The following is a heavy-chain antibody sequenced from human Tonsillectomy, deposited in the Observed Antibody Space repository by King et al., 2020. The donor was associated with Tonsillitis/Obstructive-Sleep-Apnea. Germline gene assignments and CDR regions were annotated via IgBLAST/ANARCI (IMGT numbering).Heavy chain of an antibody. D-gene: IGHD1-26*01. J-gene: IGHJ4*02. CDR2: ISSGGSTM. Sequence: VQLVESGGGLVQPGGSLRLSCAASGFTFTNDEMNWVRQAPGKGLEWVSYISSGGSTMYCADSVKGRFTISRDNGKNSLYLQMNSLRAEDTAVYYCARGAVVGATPYFDYWGQGALVTVSS. CDR1: GFTFTNDE. CDR3: ARGAVVGATPYFDY. V-gene: IGHV3-48*03.